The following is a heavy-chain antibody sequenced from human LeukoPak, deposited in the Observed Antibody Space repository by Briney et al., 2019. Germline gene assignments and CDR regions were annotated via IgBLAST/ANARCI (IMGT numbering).Heavy chain of an antibody. D-gene: IGHD3-3*01. CDR1: GFTVSSNE. Sequence: PGGSLRLSCAASGFTVSSNEMSWVRQAPGKGLEWVSSISGGSTYYADSRKGRFTISRDNSKNTLHLQMNSLRAEDTAVYYCARDRALNDFWSGNIYYFDYWGQGTLVTVSS. J-gene: IGHJ4*02. V-gene: IGHV3-38-3*01. CDR2: ISGGST. CDR3: ARDRALNDFWSGNIYYFDY.